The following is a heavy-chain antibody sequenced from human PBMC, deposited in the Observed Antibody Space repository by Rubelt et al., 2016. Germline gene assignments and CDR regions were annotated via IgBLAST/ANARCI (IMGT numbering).Heavy chain of an antibody. CDR1: SYA. CDR3: ARKYSSSPPGDY. J-gene: IGHJ4*02. D-gene: IGHD6-13*01. CDR2: ISYDGSNK. V-gene: IGHV3-30*04. Sequence: SYAMHWVRQAPGKGLEWVAVISYDGSNKYYADSVKGRFTISRDNAKNSLYLQMNSLRAEDTAVYYCARKYSSSPPGDYWGQGTLVTVSS.